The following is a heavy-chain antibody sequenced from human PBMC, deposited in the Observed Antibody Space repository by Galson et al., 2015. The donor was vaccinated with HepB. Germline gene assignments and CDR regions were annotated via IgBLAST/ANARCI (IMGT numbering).Heavy chain of an antibody. J-gene: IGHJ6*02. CDR2: IYYSGST. CDR3: ACKDYGDYGVLGMDV. CDR1: GGSISSYY. D-gene: IGHD4-17*01. Sequence: QVQLQESGPGLVKPSETLSLTCTVSGGSISSYYWSWIRQPPGKGLEWIGYIYYSGSTNYNPSLKSRVTISVDTSKNQFSLKLSSVTAADTAVYYCACKDYGDYGVLGMDVWGQGTTVTVSS. V-gene: IGHV4-59*08.